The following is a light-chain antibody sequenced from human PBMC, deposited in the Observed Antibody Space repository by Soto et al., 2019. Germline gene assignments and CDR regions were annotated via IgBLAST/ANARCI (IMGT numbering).Light chain of an antibody. CDR2: DAS. CDR3: QQYNNWPFA. V-gene: IGKV3-15*01. J-gene: IGKJ3*01. Sequence: EIVMTQSPATLSVSPGERATLSCRASQSIGSTLAWYQQKPGQAPRLLIYDASTRATGIPVRFSSSGSGTEFTLTINSLQSEDFTVYYCQQYNNWPFAFGPGTKVDIK. CDR1: QSIGST.